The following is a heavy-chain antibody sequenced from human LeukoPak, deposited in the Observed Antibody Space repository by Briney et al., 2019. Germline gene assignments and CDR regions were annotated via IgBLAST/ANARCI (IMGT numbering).Heavy chain of an antibody. CDR3: TTDLYSGSFQFDY. Sequence: PGGSLRLSCAASGFTFSNAWMSWVRQAPGKGLEWVGRIKSKTDGGTTDYAAPVKGRFTISRDDSKNTLYLQMNSLKTEDTAVYYCTTDLYSGSFQFDYWGQGTLVTVSS. CDR2: IKSKTDGGTT. CDR1: GFTFSNAW. J-gene: IGHJ4*02. D-gene: IGHD1-26*01. V-gene: IGHV3-15*01.